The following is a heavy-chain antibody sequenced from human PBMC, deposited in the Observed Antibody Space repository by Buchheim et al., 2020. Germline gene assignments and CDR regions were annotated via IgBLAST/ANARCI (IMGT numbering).Heavy chain of an antibody. CDR2: ISSSGSTI. J-gene: IGHJ6*02. CDR3: ARDRGWGDYASSMDV. Sequence: EVQLVESGGGLVQPGGSLRLSCAASGFTFSSYEMNWVRQAPGKGLEWVSYISSSGSTIYYADSVKGRFTISRDNAKTSLYLQMNSLRAEDTAVYYCARDRGWGDYASSMDVWGQGTT. CDR1: GFTFSSYE. V-gene: IGHV3-48*03. D-gene: IGHD3-16*01.